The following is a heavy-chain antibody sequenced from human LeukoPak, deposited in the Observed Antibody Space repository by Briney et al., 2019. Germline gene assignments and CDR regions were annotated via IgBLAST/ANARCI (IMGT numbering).Heavy chain of an antibody. Sequence: GGSLRLSYAASGFTFSSYWMSWVRQAPGKRLEWVANINQDGSEKYYVDSVKGRFIISRDNARNSLFLQMNILTAEDTAIYYCVREGAYSTSSPAGYWGQGTLVSVSS. CDR1: GFTFSSYW. CDR3: VREGAYSTSSPAGY. D-gene: IGHD6-6*01. V-gene: IGHV3-7*01. CDR2: INQDGSEK. J-gene: IGHJ4*02.